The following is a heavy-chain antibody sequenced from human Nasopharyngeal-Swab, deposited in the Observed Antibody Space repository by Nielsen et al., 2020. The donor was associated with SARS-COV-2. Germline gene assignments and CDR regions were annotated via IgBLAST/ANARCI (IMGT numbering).Heavy chain of an antibody. Sequence: SETLSLTCTVSGGSISSCGYYWSWIRQHPGNGLEWIGYIYYSGSTYYNPSLKSRVTISVDTSKNQFSLKLSSVTAADTAVYYCARAGRITIFGVVNHFDYWGQGTLVTVSS. CDR3: ARAGRITIFGVVNHFDY. D-gene: IGHD3-3*01. CDR2: IYYSGST. CDR1: GGSISSCGYY. J-gene: IGHJ4*02. V-gene: IGHV4-31*03.